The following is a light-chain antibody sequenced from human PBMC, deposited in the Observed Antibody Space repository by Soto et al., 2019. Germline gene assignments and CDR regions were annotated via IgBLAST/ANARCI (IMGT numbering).Light chain of an antibody. V-gene: IGLV2-14*01. Sequence: QSALTQSASVSGSPRQSITISCTGTISDVGGYNYVSWYQQHPGKSRKLIIYDVSNRPSGVSPRFSGSKAGNTASLTSSGLQAEDEADDSCSSYASTNSWVFGGGTKLTV. J-gene: IGLJ3*02. CDR2: DVS. CDR3: SSYASTNSWV. CDR1: ISDVGGYNY.